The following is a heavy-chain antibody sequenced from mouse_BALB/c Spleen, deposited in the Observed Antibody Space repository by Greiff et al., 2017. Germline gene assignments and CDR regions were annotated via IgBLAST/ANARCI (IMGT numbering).Heavy chain of an antibody. CDR1: GYTFTSYW. J-gene: IGHJ4*01. V-gene: IGHV1-7*01. D-gene: IGHD2-10*02. Sequence: VQLQESGAELAKPGASVKMSCKASGYTFTSYWMHWVKQRPGQGLEWIGYINPSTGYTEYNQKFKDKATLTADKSSSTAYMQLSSLTSEDSAVYYCAREYGRGYAMDYWGQGTSVTVSS. CDR2: INPSTGYT. CDR3: AREYGRGYAMDY.